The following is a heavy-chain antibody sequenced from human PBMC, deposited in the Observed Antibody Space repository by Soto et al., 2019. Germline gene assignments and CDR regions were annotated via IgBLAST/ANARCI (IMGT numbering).Heavy chain of an antibody. D-gene: IGHD3-22*01. J-gene: IGHJ6*02. V-gene: IGHV3-74*01. CDR2: TNIEGSGT. CDR1: GFTSSKYW. CDR3: ARALEEDFYESGGYYYYYNMDV. Sequence: GGSLRLSCAASGFTSSKYWMHWVRQAPGKGLVWVSRTNIEGSGTSYADSVKGRFAISRDNAKNTLYLQMNSLRAEDTAVYYCARALEEDFYESGGYYYYYNMDVWGQGTTVTVSS.